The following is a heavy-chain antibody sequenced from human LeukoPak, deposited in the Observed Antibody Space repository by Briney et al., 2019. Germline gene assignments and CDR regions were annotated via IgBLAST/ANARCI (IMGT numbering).Heavy chain of an antibody. CDR1: GFIFKNYA. D-gene: IGHD1-20*01. V-gene: IGHV3-23*01. CDR3: AKETSITGAGDF. J-gene: IGHJ4*02. CDR2: SSGSGTHT. Sequence: PGGSLRLSCAASGFIFKNYAMAWVRQPPGKGLEWVSVSSGSGTHTYYTDSVRGRFTNSRDNSKNTLYLQMHSLRAEDTAVYYCAKETSITGAGDFWGQGALVTVSS.